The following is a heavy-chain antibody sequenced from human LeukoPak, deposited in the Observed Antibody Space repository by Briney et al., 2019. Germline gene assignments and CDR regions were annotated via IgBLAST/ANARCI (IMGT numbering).Heavy chain of an antibody. Sequence: QPGGSLRLSCAASGFSFSTYAMNWVRQAPGKGLEWVSAISGSGGSTYYADSVKGRFTISRDNSKNTLYLQMNSLRAEDTAVYYCAKDRGYDFSPWGQGTLVTVSS. V-gene: IGHV3-23*01. CDR2: ISGSGGST. CDR1: GFSFSTYA. J-gene: IGHJ5*02. D-gene: IGHD3-3*01. CDR3: AKDRGYDFSP.